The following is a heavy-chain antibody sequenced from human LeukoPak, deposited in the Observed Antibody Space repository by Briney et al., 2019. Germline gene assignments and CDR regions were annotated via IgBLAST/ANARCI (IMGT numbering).Heavy chain of an antibody. CDR3: ARDLLAVAGTIDY. Sequence: SVKVSCKASGGTFSSYAISWVRQAPGQGLEWMGRIIPILGIANYAQKFQGRVTITADKSTSTAYMELSSLRSEDTAVYYCARDLLAVAGTIDYWGQGTLVTVSS. J-gene: IGHJ4*02. CDR1: GGTFSSYA. CDR2: IIPILGIA. D-gene: IGHD6-19*01. V-gene: IGHV1-69*04.